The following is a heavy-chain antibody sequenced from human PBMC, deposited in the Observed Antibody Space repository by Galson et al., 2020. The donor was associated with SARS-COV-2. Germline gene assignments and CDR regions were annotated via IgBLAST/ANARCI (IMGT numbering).Heavy chain of an antibody. J-gene: IGHJ4*02. V-gene: IGHV4-34*01. Sequence: SQASETLSLTCAVYGGSFSVYSWTWIRQPPGKGLEWVGEVNHSGSSSYNPSLRGRVIISLDTSKNQFSLKLSSVTAADTAMYFCARGTYGAVAVEYYYDYWGLGTLVTVST. CDR2: VNHSGSS. CDR1: GGSFSVYS. D-gene: IGHD6-19*01. CDR3: ARGTYGAVAVEYYYDY.